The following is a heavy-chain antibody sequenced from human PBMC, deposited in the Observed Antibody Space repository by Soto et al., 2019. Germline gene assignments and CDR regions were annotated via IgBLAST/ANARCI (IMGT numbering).Heavy chain of an antibody. V-gene: IGHV1-69*06. J-gene: IGHJ6*02. D-gene: IGHD2-2*02. CDR3: ARVCPSTSCYNWEDYYYYGMDA. Sequence: SVNVSCKPSGGTFSSYAISGVRQAPGQGLEWMGGIIPIFGTANYAQKFQGRVTITADKSTSTAYMELSSLRSEDTAVYYCARVCPSTSCYNWEDYYYYGMDAWGQGTTVTVSS. CDR1: GGTFSSYA. CDR2: IIPIFGTA.